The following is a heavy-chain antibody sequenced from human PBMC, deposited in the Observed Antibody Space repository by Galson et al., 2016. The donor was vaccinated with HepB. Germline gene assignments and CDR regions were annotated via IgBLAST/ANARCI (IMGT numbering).Heavy chain of an antibody. J-gene: IGHJ3*02. D-gene: IGHD5-24*01. CDR2: IYPGDSDT. CDR3: ARLSMTTIGVREDAVDI. Sequence: QSGAEVKKPGESLKITCQGSGYRFTRYWIAWVRQMPGKGLEWMGIIYPGDSDTRYSPSLHGPVTISADKSINTAYWEWTSLRASDTAMYYCARLSMTTIGVREDAVDILGRGTMVTVSS. CDR1: GYRFTRYW. V-gene: IGHV5-51*01.